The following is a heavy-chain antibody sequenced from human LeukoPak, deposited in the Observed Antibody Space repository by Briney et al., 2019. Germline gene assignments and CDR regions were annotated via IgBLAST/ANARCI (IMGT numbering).Heavy chain of an antibody. V-gene: IGHV4-59*01. J-gene: IGHJ3*02. Sequence: PSETLSLTCTVSGGSISSYYWSWIRQPPGKGLEWIGYIYYSGSTNYNPSLKSRVTISVDTSKNQFSLKLSPVTAADTAVYYCAREELLPKRTNAFDIWGQGTMVTVSS. CDR2: IYYSGST. CDR1: GGSISSYY. D-gene: IGHD1-7*01. CDR3: AREELLPKRTNAFDI.